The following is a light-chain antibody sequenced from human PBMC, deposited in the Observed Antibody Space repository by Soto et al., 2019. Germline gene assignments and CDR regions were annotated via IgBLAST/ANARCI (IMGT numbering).Light chain of an antibody. V-gene: IGLV2-11*01. J-gene: IGLJ2*01. CDR3: CSYAGSYTFVV. CDR2: DVS. CDR1: SSDVGDYNY. Sequence: QSALTQPRSVSGSPGQSVTISCTGTSSDVGDYNYVSWYQQHPGKAPKLMIYDVSKRPSGVPDRFSGSKSGNTASLTISGRQDEDEDDYYCCSYAGSYTFVVFGGGTKLTVL.